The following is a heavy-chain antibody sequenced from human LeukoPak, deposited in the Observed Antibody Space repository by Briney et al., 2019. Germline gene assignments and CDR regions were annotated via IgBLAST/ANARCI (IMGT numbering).Heavy chain of an antibody. CDR3: AKDPAYYDSSVN. J-gene: IGHJ4*02. D-gene: IGHD3-22*01. CDR2: IWYDGSNK. Sequence: PGGSLRLSCAASGFTFSSYGMHWVRQAPGKGLEWVAVIWYDGSNKYYADSVKGRFTISRDNSKNTLYLQMNSLRAEDTAVYYCAKDPAYYDSSVNWGQGTLVTVSS. V-gene: IGHV3-33*06. CDR1: GFTFSSYG.